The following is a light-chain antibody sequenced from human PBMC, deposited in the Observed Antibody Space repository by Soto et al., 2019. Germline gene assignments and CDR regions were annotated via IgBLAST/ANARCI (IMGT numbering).Light chain of an antibody. V-gene: IGKV3D-20*02. CDR2: GTS. J-gene: IGKJ5*01. CDR3: QQRSNWPRIT. CDR1: QSVSSSY. Sequence: EIVLTQSPATLSLSPVERATLSCRASQSVSSSYLAWYQQKPGQAPRLLIYGTSNRATGIPDRFSGSGSGTDFTLTISRLEPADFAVYYCQQRSNWPRITFGQGTRLEIK.